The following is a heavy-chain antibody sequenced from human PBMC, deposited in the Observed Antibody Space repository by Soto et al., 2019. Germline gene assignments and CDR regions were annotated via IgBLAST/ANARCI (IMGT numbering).Heavy chain of an antibody. CDR3: AREDNPIWFGELSGIDY. V-gene: IGHV3-30-3*01. Sequence: GGSLRLSCAASGFTFSSYAMHWVRQAPGKGLEWVAVISYDGSNKYYADSVKGRFTISRDNSKNTLYLQMNSLRAEDTAVYYCAREDNPIWFGELSGIDYWGQGTLVTVSS. J-gene: IGHJ4*02. CDR1: GFTFSSYA. CDR2: ISYDGSNK. D-gene: IGHD3-10*01.